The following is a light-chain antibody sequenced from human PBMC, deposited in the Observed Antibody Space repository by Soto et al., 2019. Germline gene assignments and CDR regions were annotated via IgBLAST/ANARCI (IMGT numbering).Light chain of an antibody. CDR2: DVT. J-gene: IGLJ1*01. CDR3: SSYTISSALV. V-gene: IGLV2-14*01. Sequence: SALTQPASVSGSPGQSITISCTGTSSDVGGYNYVSWYQQHPGKAPKLMIYDVTNRPSGVSNRFSGSKSGNTASLTISGLQAEDEADYYCSSYTISSALVFGTGTKVTVL. CDR1: SSDVGGYNY.